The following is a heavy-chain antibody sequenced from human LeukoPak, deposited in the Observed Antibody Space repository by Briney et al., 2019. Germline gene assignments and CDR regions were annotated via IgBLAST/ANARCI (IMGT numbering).Heavy chain of an antibody. D-gene: IGHD3-10*01. Sequence: GGSLRLSCAASGFTFSSYSMNWVRQAPGKGLEWVSYISSSSSTIYYADSVKGRFTISRDNAKNSLYLQMNSLRAEDTAVYYCARADESITMVRGVIITGYYFDYWGQGTLVTVSS. CDR1: GFTFSSYS. V-gene: IGHV3-48*01. J-gene: IGHJ4*02. CDR2: ISSSSSTI. CDR3: ARADESITMVRGVIITGYYFDY.